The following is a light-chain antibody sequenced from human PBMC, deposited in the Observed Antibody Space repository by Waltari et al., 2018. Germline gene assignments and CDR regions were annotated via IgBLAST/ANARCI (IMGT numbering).Light chain of an antibody. CDR2: DVN. CDR1: NSDIGAYNY. CDR3: SAHSASSTHVL. V-gene: IGLV2-14*03. Sequence: QSALTQPASVSGSPGQSITISCTGTNSDIGAYNYVFWYQQYPGTAPKLIIYDVNSLPSGISVRFSGSKSGNTASLTISGLQAEDEADYYCSAHSASSTHVLFGGGTKLTVL. J-gene: IGLJ2*01.